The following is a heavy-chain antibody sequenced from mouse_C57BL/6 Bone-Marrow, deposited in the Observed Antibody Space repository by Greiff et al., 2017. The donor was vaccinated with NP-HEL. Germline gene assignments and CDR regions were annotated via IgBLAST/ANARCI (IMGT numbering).Heavy chain of an antibody. D-gene: IGHD3-2*01. Sequence: DVQLVESEGGLVQPGSSMKLSCTASGFTFSDYYMAWVRQVPEKGLEWVANINYDGSSTYYLDSLKSRFIISRDNAKNILYLQMSSLKSEDTATYYCARDGGDSSMDYWGQGTSVTVSS. CDR2: INYDGSST. J-gene: IGHJ4*01. CDR1: GFTFSDYY. V-gene: IGHV5-16*01. CDR3: ARDGGDSSMDY.